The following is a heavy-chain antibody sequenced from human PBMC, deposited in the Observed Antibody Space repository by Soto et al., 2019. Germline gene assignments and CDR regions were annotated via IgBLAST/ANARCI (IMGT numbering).Heavy chain of an antibody. Sequence: VGSLRLSCTVSGFAFNNYGINWVRQAPGKGLEWVPSISKSDYTYYSDSVKGQFAVSRDNAKSSVSLQMNTLRVEDTAVYYCAGDDRIIIPALSDFWGQGTLVTVSS. CDR2: ISKSDYT. V-gene: IGHV3-21*01. J-gene: IGHJ4*02. CDR1: GFAFNNYG. D-gene: IGHD2-2*01. CDR3: AGDDRIIIPALSDF.